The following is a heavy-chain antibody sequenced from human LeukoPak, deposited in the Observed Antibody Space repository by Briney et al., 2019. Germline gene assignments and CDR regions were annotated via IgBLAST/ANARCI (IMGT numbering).Heavy chain of an antibody. J-gene: IGHJ4*02. CDR3: AGERGEEYSSGWYKTNYFYN. Sequence: SETLSLTCTVSGDSFTSVTEYWAWIRQPPGKGLEWIASGDYSGGTYYIPSLESRVAISADMSKNQISLKLTSVTGADTAVYYCAGERGEEYSSGWYKTNYFYNWGQGIRVTVSS. CDR2: GDYSGGT. V-gene: IGHV4-39*07. CDR1: GDSFTSVTEY. D-gene: IGHD6-19*01.